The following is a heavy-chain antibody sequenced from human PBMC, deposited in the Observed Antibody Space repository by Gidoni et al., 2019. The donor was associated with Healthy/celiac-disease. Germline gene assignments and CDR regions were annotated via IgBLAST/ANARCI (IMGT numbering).Heavy chain of an antibody. CDR1: RYTFTSYA. CDR2: INAGNGNT. J-gene: IGHJ3*02. V-gene: IGHV1-3*01. CDR3: ALTTVTTFDAFDI. Sequence: HVPPVQSGAAPKTPAPSVQVSCTASRYTFTSYAMHWVRQAPGQRLEWMGWINAGNGNTKYSQKFQGRVTITRDTSASTAYMELSSLRSEDTAVYYCALTTVTTFDAFDIWGQGTMVTVSS. D-gene: IGHD4-17*01.